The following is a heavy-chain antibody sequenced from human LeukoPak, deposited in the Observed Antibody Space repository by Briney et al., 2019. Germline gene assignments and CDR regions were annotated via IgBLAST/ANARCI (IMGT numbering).Heavy chain of an antibody. J-gene: IGHJ4*02. CDR2: IYYSGST. CDR1: GGSISSGDYY. Sequence: SETLSLTCTVSGGSISSGDYYWSWIRQPPGKGLEWIGYIYYSGSTYYNPSLKSRITISVDTSKNQFSLKLSSVTAADTAVYYCAREPLYPMVDYWGQGTLVTVSS. CDR3: AREPLYPMVDY. V-gene: IGHV4-30-4*08. D-gene: IGHD3-3*01.